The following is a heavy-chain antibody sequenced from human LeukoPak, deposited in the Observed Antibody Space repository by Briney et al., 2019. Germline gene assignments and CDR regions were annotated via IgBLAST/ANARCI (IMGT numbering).Heavy chain of an antibody. D-gene: IGHD3-10*01. V-gene: IGHV3-7*04. J-gene: IGHJ4*02. CDR2: IKQDGGEK. CDR1: GFTFNKYW. Sequence: QTGGSLRLSCAASGFTFNKYWLSWIRQAPGKGLEWVANIKQDGGEKYYVDSVKGRFTISRDNAKNSLYLQMNSLRAEDTAVYYCARGLWFGEKGADYWGQGTLVTVSS. CDR3: ARGLWFGEKGADY.